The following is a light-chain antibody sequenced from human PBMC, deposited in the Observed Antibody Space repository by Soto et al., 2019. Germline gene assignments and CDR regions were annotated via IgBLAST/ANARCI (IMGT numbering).Light chain of an antibody. CDR1: SSNIGEND. CDR3: GTWDTSLSGEV. J-gene: IGLJ2*01. Sequence: QSVLTQPPSVSAAPGQKVTISCSGSSSNIGENDVSWYQQFPGTAPQLLICGNNKRPSGIPDRFSGSRSVTSATLGITGLQTGDEDDYYCGTWDTSLSGEVFGGGTKLTVL. CDR2: GNN. V-gene: IGLV1-51*01.